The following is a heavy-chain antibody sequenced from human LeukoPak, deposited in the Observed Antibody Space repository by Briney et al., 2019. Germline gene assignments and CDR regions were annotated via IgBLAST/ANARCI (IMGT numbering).Heavy chain of an antibody. CDR2: INPNSGGT. V-gene: IGHV1-2*02. CDR3: ARQKYQLLYFDY. J-gene: IGHJ4*02. D-gene: IGHD2-2*02. Sequence: GASVKVSCKASGYTFTGYYMHWVRQAPGQGLEWMGWINPNSGGTNCAQKFQGRVTMTRDTSISTAYMELSRLRSDDTAVYYCARQKYQLLYFDYWGQGTLVTVSS. CDR1: GYTFTGYY.